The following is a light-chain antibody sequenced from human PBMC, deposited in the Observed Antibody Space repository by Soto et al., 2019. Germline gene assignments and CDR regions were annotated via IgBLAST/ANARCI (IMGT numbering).Light chain of an antibody. Sequence: DIQMTQSPSSLSASVGDRVTITCQARQDISNYLNWYQQKPGKAPKLLIYDASNLTTGVPSRFSGSGSGTDFTFTISSLQPEDIATYSCQQYDNLLTFGGGTKVEIK. J-gene: IGKJ4*01. CDR1: QDISNY. V-gene: IGKV1-33*01. CDR2: DAS. CDR3: QQYDNLLT.